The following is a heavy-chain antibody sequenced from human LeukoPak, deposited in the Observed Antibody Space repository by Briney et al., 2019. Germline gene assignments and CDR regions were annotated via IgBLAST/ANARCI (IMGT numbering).Heavy chain of an antibody. V-gene: IGHV4-39*01. CDR3: ARQSSGSFLPIYYYYMDV. Sequence: SETLSLTCTVSGGSISSSSYYWGWIRQPPGKGLEWIGSIYYSGSTYYNPSLKSRVTISVDTSKNQFSLKLSSVTAADTAVYYCARQSSGSFLPIYYYYMDVWGKGTTVTISS. J-gene: IGHJ6*03. CDR2: IYYSGST. CDR1: GGSISSSSYY. D-gene: IGHD1-26*01.